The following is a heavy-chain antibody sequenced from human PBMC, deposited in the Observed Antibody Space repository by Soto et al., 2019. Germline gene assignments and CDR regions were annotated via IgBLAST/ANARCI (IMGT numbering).Heavy chain of an antibody. CDR1: GGSISSYY. J-gene: IGHJ6*02. CDR2: IYYRGNT. CDR3: ARLNGYCVSTGCHGYYGMDV. Sequence: SETLSLTCTVSGGSISSYYWNWIRQPPGKGLEWIGYIYYRGNTNYNPSLKSRVTISADTSMNEFSLRLSSVTAADTAVYYCARLNGYCVSTGCHGYYGMDVWGQGTTVTVSS. V-gene: IGHV4-59*08. D-gene: IGHD2-2*03.